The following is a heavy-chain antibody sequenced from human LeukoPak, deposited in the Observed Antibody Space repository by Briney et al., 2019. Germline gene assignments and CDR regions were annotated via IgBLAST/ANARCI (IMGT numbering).Heavy chain of an antibody. D-gene: IGHD1-1*01. CDR1: GYTFTGYY. V-gene: IGHV1-2*06. Sequence: ASVKVSCKASGYTFTGYYMHWVRQAPGQGLEWMGRINPNSGGTNYVQKFQGRVTMTRDTSISTAYMELSRLRSDDTAVYYCAREGKLESEGGFDPWGQGTLVTVSS. CDR2: INPNSGGT. CDR3: AREGKLESEGGFDP. J-gene: IGHJ5*02.